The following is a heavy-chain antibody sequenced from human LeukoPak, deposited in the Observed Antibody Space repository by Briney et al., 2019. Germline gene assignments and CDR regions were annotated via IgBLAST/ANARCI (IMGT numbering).Heavy chain of an antibody. D-gene: IGHD6-19*01. V-gene: IGHV4-34*01. CDR2: INHSGST. J-gene: IGHJ5*02. CDR1: GGSFSGYY. Sequence: SETLSLTCAVYGGSFSGYYWSWIRQPPGKGLEWIGEINHSGSTNYNPSLKSRVAISVDMSKNQFSLKLTSVTAADTAVYYCARLVGYSSAWYEKRIGTHSCFDPWGQGTLVTVSS. CDR3: ARLVGYSSAWYEKRIGTHSCFDP.